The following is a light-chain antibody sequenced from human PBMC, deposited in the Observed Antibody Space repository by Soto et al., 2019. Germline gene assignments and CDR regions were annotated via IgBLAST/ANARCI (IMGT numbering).Light chain of an antibody. V-gene: IGKV3-15*01. J-gene: IGKJ2*01. CDR2: GAS. Sequence: EIVMTQSPATLSVSPGERVTLSCRASQSIGINLAWYQQKVGQAPRLLIYGASIRATDIPARFSGSGSGTEFTLTISSLQSEDFAVYHCQQYTNWPPYTFGQGTKLEIK. CDR1: QSIGIN. CDR3: QQYTNWPPYT.